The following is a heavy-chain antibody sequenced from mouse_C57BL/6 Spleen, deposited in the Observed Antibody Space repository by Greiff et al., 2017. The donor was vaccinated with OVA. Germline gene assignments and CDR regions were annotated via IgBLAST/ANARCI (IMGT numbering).Heavy chain of an antibody. D-gene: IGHD2-1*01. CDR1: GYTFTDYY. CDR2: INPTNGGT. V-gene: IGHV1-26*01. CDR3: ARGRIEYGNYGYFDV. Sequence: EVQLQHSGPELLKPGASVKISCKASGYTFTDYYMNWVKQSHGKSLEWIGDINPTNGGTSYNQKFKGKATLTVATSSSTSYMELRSLTSEASAVYYCARGRIEYGNYGYFDVWGTGTTVTVSS. J-gene: IGHJ1*03.